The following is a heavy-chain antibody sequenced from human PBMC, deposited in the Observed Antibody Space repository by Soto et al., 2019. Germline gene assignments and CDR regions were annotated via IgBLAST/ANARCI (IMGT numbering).Heavy chain of an antibody. J-gene: IGHJ4*02. V-gene: IGHV1-69*06. CDR2: IMPIFGTA. CDR1: GGTLSSYA. D-gene: IGHD6-13*01. Sequence: GASVKVSCRASGGTLSSYAISWGRQAPGQGLEWMGGIMPIFGTANYAQKFQGRVTITADRATSTAYMELSSLRSQDTAVYYCARTTASGYSSRWYFLRQSRLNYFDYWGQGTLVTVSS. CDR3: ARTTASGYSSRWYFLRQSRLNYFDY.